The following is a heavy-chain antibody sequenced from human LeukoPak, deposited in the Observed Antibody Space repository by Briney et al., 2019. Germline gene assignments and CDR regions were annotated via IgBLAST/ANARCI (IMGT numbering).Heavy chain of an antibody. CDR3: ARVVPAGYYGMGV. J-gene: IGHJ6*02. D-gene: IGHD2-2*01. V-gene: IGHV4-34*01. CDR2: INHSGST. Sequence: KPSETLSLTCAVYGGSFSGYYWSWIRQPPGKGLEWIGEINHSGSTNYNPSLKSRVTISVDTSKNQFSLKLSSVTAADTAVYYCARVVPAGYYGMGVWGQGTTVTVSS. CDR1: GGSFSGYY.